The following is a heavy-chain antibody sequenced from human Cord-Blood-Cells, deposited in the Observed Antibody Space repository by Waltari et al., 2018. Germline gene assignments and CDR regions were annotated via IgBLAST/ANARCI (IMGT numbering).Heavy chain of an antibody. J-gene: IGHJ5*02. V-gene: IGHV4-61*09. CDR1: GGSISSGSYY. CDR2: IYTRGSR. D-gene: IGHD3-16*01. CDR3: ARAFGEGWFDH. Sequence: QVQLQESGPGLVKPSQTLSLTCTVSGGSISSGSYYWSWIRQPAGKGLEWIGDIYTRGSRSYTPSRRSRGTISGAPSKTQFSLKLSSVTAADTAVYYCARAFGEGWFDHWGQGTLVTVSS.